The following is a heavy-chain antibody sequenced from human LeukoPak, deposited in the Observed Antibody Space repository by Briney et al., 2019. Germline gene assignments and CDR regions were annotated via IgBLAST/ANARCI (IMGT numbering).Heavy chain of an antibody. CDR3: SRRTTRVYYMDV. V-gene: IGHV4-34*01. D-gene: IGHD1-1*01. J-gene: IGHJ6*03. CDR2: INHSGST. Sequence: SETLSLTCAVYGGSFSGYYWSRIRRSPGKGLEWIGEINHSGSTNYNPSLKSRVTISVDTSNNQFSLKLTSVTAADTAVYYCSRRTTRVYYMDVWGEGTTVTVSS. CDR1: GGSFSGYY.